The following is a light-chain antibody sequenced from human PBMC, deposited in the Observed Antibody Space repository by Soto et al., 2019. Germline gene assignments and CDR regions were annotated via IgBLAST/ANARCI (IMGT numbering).Light chain of an antibody. J-gene: IGLJ1*01. V-gene: IGLV2-14*01. CDR2: DVS. CDR1: SSDVGGYNY. Sequence: SVLTQPASVSGSPGQSITISYTGTSSDVGGYNYVSWYQQHPGKAPKLMIYDVSNRPSGVSNRFSGSKSGNTASLTISGLQAEDEADYYSSSETCSSSPYVVVTGSKDTDL. CDR3: SSETCSSSPYV.